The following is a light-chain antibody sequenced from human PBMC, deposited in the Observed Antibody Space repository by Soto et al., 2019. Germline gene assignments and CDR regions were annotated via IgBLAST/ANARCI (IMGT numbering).Light chain of an antibody. CDR2: DAS. Sequence: EVAMAQTPVTLSVSPGERATLSCRASQSIRSERLAWYQQKPGQAPRLVIFDASNRASGMPERFSGSGSGTDFTLTIARLEPEDFAVYYCQEYDGAPITFGLGTKVDIK. CDR3: QEYDGAPIT. CDR1: QSIRSER. J-gene: IGKJ1*01. V-gene: IGKV3-20*01.